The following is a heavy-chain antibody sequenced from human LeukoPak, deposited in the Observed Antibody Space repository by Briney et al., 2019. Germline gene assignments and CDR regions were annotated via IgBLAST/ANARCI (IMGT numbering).Heavy chain of an antibody. Sequence: GGSLRLSCAASGFTFRNYVIHWVRQAPGKGLEWVAVTSSDLNVKLYADSVKGRFTISRDNAKNSLYLQMSSLRDGDTAVYYCVRDQFFSFDYWGQGTLVTVSS. J-gene: IGHJ4*02. CDR3: VRDQFFSFDY. CDR1: GFTFRNYV. V-gene: IGHV3-30-3*01. CDR2: TSSDLNVK. D-gene: IGHD3-3*01.